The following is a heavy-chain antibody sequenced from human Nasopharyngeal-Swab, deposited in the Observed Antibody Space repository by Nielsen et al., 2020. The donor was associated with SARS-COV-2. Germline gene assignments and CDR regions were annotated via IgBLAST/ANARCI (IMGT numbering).Heavy chain of an antibody. CDR2: INTNTGNP. Sequence: WVRQAPGQGLEWMGWINTNTGNPTYAQGFTGRFVFSLDTSVSTAYLQISSLKAEDTAVYYCARPNMTTNYGMDVWGKGTTVPFSS. CDR3: ARPNMTTNYGMDV. J-gene: IGHJ6*04. V-gene: IGHV7-4-1*02. D-gene: IGHD2-8*01.